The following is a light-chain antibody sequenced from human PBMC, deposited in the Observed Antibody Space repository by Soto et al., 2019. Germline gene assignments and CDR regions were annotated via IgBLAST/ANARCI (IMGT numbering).Light chain of an antibody. V-gene: IGLV1-47*01. CDR3: AAWDDSRSGLYV. CDR1: TSSIGRNY. CDR2: RNN. J-gene: IGLJ1*01. Sequence: QSVLTQPPSASGTPGQRVTISCSGGTSSIGRNYVYWYQHLPGTAPKLVIYRNNPRPSGGPDRFSCSKSGTSAPLAIRGLRSEDEADYYCAAWDDSRSGLYVFGTGTKLTVL.